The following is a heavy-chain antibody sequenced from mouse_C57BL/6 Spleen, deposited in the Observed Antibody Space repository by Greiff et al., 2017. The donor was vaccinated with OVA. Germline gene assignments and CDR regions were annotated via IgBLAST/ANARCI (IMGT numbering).Heavy chain of an antibody. V-gene: IGHV2-6-1*01. D-gene: IGHD1-1*01. CDR1: GFSLTSYG. J-gene: IGHJ1*03. CDR3: ARHVSEYYYGSSYGYVDV. Sequence: VQLKESGPGLVAPSQSLSITCTVSGFSLTSYGVHWVRQPPGKGLEWLVVIWSDGSTTYNSALKSRLSISKDNSKSQVFLKMNSLQTDDTAMYYCARHVSEYYYGSSYGYVDVWGTGTTVTVSS. CDR2: IWSDGST.